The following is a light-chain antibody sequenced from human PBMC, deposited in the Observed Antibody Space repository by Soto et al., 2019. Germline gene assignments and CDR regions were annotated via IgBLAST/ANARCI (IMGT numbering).Light chain of an antibody. CDR1: QSVGTW. J-gene: IGKJ1*01. CDR3: QLYNRNTWS. CDR2: GAS. V-gene: IGKV1-5*01. Sequence: DIQMTQSPSTLSASVGGRVTITCRASQSVGTWVAWYQQKPGKAPKLLIYGASNLESGVPSRFSGSGSGTEFTLTINTLQPDDFATYFCQLYNRNTWSFGPGPKVDIK.